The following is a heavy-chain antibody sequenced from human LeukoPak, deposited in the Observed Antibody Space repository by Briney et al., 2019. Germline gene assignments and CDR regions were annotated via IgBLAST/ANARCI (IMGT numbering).Heavy chain of an antibody. CDR3: TRDSSLPGI. CDR1: GFTFSSYW. V-gene: IGHV3-74*01. CDR2: INAEGSTT. D-gene: IGHD3-16*02. Sequence: GGSLRLSCVASGFTFSSYWMHWVRHAPGKGLVWVAYINAEGSTTTYADSVKGGFTISRDNAENTLYLQMNSLRAKDTAVYYCTRDSSLPGIWGQGTMVTVSS. J-gene: IGHJ3*02.